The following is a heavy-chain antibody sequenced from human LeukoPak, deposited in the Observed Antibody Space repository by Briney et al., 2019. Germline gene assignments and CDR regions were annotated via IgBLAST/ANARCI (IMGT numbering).Heavy chain of an antibody. CDR3: ARARTPLIAAAGTHYYYGMDV. Sequence: ASVKVSCKASGYSFTSYDINWVRQATGQGLEWMGWMNPNSDNTGYAQKFQGRVTMNRNTSISTAYMELSSLGSDDTAVYYCARARTPLIAAAGTHYYYGMDVWGQGTTVTVSS. CDR1: GYSFTSYD. V-gene: IGHV1-8*01. J-gene: IGHJ6*02. D-gene: IGHD6-13*01. CDR2: MNPNSDNT.